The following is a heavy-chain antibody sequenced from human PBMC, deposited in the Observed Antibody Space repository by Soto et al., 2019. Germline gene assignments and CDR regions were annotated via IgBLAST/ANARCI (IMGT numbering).Heavy chain of an antibody. V-gene: IGHV1-46*03. Sequence: QVQLVQSGAEVKKPGASVKVSCKASGYTFTSYYMHWVRQAPGQGLEWMGIINPSGGSTSYAQKFXXRXTXXRDTSTSTVYMELSSLRAEDTAVYYCATYYGDYDYWGQGTLVTVSS. CDR2: INPSGGST. J-gene: IGHJ4*02. CDR3: ATYYGDYDY. CDR1: GYTFTSYY. D-gene: IGHD4-17*01.